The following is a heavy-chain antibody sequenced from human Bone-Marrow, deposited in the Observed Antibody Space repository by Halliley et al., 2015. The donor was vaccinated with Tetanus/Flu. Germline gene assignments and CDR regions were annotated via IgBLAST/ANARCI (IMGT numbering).Heavy chain of an antibody. V-gene: IGHV3-33*01. D-gene: IGHD3-9*01. CDR2: WYDGTNK. Sequence: WYDGTNKNYGDSVKGRFTISRDNSKNTLYLQRNSLRVEDTAVYYCARVLGYYDILTGPDYGMDVWGQGTPVPVSS. J-gene: IGHJ6*02. CDR3: ARVLGYYDILTGPDYGMDV.